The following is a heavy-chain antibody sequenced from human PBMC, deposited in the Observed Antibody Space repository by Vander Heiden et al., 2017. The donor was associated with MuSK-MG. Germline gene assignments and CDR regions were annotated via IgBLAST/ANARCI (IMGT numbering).Heavy chain of an antibody. CDR1: GLTFSNAW. V-gene: IGHV3-15*01. J-gene: IGHJ4*02. CDR3: TTEDYYGSGSYYNTHFDY. D-gene: IGHD3-10*01. CDR2: IKSKTDGGTT. Sequence: EVQLVESGGGLVKPGGSVRLSCAASGLTFSNAWMSWVRQAPGKGLEWVGSIKSKTDGGTTDYAAPVKGRFTISRDDSKNTLYLQMNSLKTEDTAVYYCTTEDYYGSGSYYNTHFDYWGQGTLVTVSS.